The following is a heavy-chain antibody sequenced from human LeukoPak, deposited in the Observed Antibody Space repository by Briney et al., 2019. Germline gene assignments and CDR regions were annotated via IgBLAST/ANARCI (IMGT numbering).Heavy chain of an antibody. CDR3: AKAYQLLYAYFDY. D-gene: IGHD2-2*02. V-gene: IGHV3-21*04. CDR2: ISTRSIFI. J-gene: IGHJ4*02. Sequence: GGSLRLSCAASGFTFSSYSFNWVRQAPGKGLEWVSSISTRSIFIYYADSVKGRFTISRDDAKKSVDLQMNSLRVEDTAVYYCAKAYQLLYAYFDYWGQGTLVTVSS. CDR1: GFTFSSYS.